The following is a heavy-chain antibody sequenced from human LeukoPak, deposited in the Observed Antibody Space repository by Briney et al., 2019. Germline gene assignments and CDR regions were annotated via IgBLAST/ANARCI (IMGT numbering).Heavy chain of an antibody. J-gene: IGHJ3*02. CDR1: GGSFSGYY. Sequence: PSETLSLTCAVYGGSFSGYYWSWIRQPPGKGLEWIGEINHSGSTNYNPSLKSRVTISVDPSKNQFSLKLSSVTAADTAVYYCAGTTVTTVGDAFDIWGQGTMVTVSS. V-gene: IGHV4-34*01. D-gene: IGHD4-17*01. CDR3: AGTTVTTVGDAFDI. CDR2: INHSGST.